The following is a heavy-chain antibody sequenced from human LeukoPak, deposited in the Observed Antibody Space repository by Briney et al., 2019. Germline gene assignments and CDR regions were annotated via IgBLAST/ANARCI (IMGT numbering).Heavy chain of an antibody. CDR2: ISYDGSNK. D-gene: IGHD3-22*01. V-gene: IGHV3-30*04. CDR1: GFTFSSYA. J-gene: IGHJ4*02. Sequence: GGSLRLSCAASGFTFSSYAMHWVRQAPGKGLEWVAVISYDGSNKYYADSVKGRFTISRDNSKNTLYLQMNSLRAEDTAVYYCAKVSGYYDSSGYHEFDYWGQGTLVTVSS. CDR3: AKVSGYYDSSGYHEFDY.